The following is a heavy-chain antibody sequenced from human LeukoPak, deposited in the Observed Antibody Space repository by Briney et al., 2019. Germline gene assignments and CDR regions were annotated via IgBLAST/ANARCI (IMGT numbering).Heavy chain of an antibody. CDR3: ATLVGGDYPYNWFDP. Sequence: PSETLSLTCTVSGGSIRSYYWSWIRQPPGKGLEWIGYNNGSTNYNPSLKSRVTISIDTSKNQFSLKLSSVTAADTAVYYCATLVGGDYPYNWFDPWGQGTLVTVSS. D-gene: IGHD4-17*01. CDR2: NNGST. CDR1: GGSIRSYY. J-gene: IGHJ5*02. V-gene: IGHV4-59*12.